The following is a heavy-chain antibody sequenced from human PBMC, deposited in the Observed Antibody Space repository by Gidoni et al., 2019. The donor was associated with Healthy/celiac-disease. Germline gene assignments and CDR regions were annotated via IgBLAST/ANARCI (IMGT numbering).Heavy chain of an antibody. J-gene: IGHJ4*02. V-gene: IGHV1-46*01. CDR2: INPSGGST. CDR1: GYTFTSYY. CDR3: ARDLHYDILTGYYNPWGY. Sequence: QVQLVQSGAEVKKPGASVKVSCQASGYTFTSYYMHWVRQAPGQGLEWMGIINPSGGSTSYAQKFQGRVTMTRDTSTSTVYMELSSLRSEDTAVYYCARDLHYDILTGYYNPWGYWGQGTLVTVSS. D-gene: IGHD3-9*01.